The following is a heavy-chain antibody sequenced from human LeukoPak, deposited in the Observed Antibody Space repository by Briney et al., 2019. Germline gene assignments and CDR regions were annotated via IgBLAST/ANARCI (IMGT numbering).Heavy chain of an antibody. D-gene: IGHD1-26*01. CDR1: GFTFSSYA. V-gene: IGHV3-30*04. J-gene: IGHJ4*02. CDR3: ASLGATEGFDY. CDR2: ISYDGSNK. Sequence: GGSLRLSCAASGFTFSSYAMHWVRQAPGKGLEWVAVISYDGSNKYYADSVKGRFTIPRDNSKNTLYLQMNSLRAEDTAVYYCASLGATEGFDYWGQGTLVTVSS.